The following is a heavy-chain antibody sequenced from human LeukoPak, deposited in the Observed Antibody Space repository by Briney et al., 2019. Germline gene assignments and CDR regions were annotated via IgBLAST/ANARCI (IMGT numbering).Heavy chain of an antibody. V-gene: IGHV1-2*02. D-gene: IGHD3-22*01. CDR2: VNANNGAT. Sequence: ASVQVSRKTSGYTFPGHYIHLVLQAAGHRLESGGGVNANNGATHCAQKLPRRATMTRDTPVRTAYMQLSRVSSGDTAVRYFARDQNYYDTNTYYGIDCWGQGTLVTVSS. CDR1: GYTFPGHY. J-gene: IGHJ4*02. CDR3: ARDQNYYDTNTYYGIDC.